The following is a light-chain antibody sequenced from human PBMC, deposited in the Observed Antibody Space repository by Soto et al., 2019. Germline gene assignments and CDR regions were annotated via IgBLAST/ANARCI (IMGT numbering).Light chain of an antibody. CDR3: MQALQTPPT. CDR2: LGS. J-gene: IGKJ1*01. Sequence: DTVITHSPLSLPVSPVEPASISCRSSQSLLHSDGYNYLDWYLQKPGQSPQVLVYLGSNRASGVPDRFSGSGSGTDFTLKISRVEAEDVGVYYCMQALQTPPTLGQGTKVDIK. CDR1: QSLLHSDGYNY. V-gene: IGKV2-28*01.